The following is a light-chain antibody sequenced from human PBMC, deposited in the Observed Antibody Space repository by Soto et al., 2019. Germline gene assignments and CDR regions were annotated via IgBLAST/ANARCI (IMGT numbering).Light chain of an antibody. CDR3: QQYGRSWT. CDR1: QSVSSY. V-gene: IGKV3-11*01. Sequence: VLTQSPATLSLSPGKRATLSCRASQSVSSYLAWYQQKPGQAPRLLIYDASNRATGIPDRFSGSGSGTEFTLTISRLEPEDFAVYYCQQYGRSWTLGQGTKVDIK. J-gene: IGKJ1*01. CDR2: DAS.